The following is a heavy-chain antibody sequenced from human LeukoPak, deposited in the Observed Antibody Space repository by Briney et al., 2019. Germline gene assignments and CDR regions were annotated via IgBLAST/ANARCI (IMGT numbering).Heavy chain of an antibody. CDR2: INHSGST. V-gene: IGHV4-34*01. J-gene: IGHJ4*02. Sequence: SETLSLTCAVYGGSFSGYYWSWIRQPPGKGLEWIGEINHSGSTNYNPSLKSRVTISVDTSKNQFSLKLSSVTAADTAVYYCAQYYYGSGLYFDYWGRGTLVTVSS. D-gene: IGHD3-10*01. CDR1: GGSFSGYY. CDR3: AQYYYGSGLYFDY.